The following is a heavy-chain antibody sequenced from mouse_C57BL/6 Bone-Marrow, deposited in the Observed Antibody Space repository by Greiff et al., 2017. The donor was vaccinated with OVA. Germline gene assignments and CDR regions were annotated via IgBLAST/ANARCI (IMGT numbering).Heavy chain of an antibody. CDR3: ARIYYYGSSYWYFDD. D-gene: IGHD1-1*01. Sequence: QVQLQQPGAELVKPGASVKMSCKASGYTFTSYWITWVKQRPGQGLEWIGDIYPGSGSTNYNEKFKSKATLTVDTSSSTAYMQLSSLTSEDSAVYYCARIYYYGSSYWYFDDWGTGTTVTVSS. V-gene: IGHV1-55*01. J-gene: IGHJ1*03. CDR1: GYTFTSYW. CDR2: IYPGSGST.